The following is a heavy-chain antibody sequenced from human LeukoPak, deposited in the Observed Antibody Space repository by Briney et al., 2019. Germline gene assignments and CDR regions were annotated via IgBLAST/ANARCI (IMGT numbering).Heavy chain of an antibody. Sequence: GGSLRLSCAASGFTFSSYGMHWVRQAPGKGLEWVAVISYDGSNKYYADSVKGRFTISRDNSKNTLYLQMNSLRAEDTAVYYCAKARIAAADGYLDYWGQGTLVTVSS. J-gene: IGHJ4*02. CDR3: AKARIAAADGYLDY. CDR1: GFTFSSYG. D-gene: IGHD6-13*01. CDR2: ISYDGSNK. V-gene: IGHV3-30*18.